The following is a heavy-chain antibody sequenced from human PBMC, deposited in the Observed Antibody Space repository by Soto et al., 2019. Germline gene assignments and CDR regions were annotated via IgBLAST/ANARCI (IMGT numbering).Heavy chain of an antibody. D-gene: IGHD2-15*01. CDR3: AGNTCIAFDI. J-gene: IGHJ3*02. CDR2: ISYDESNK. CDR1: GFTFSSYG. Sequence: QVQLVESGGGVVQPGRSLRLSCAASGFTFSSYGMHWVRQAPGKGLEWVAVISYDESNKYYADSVKGRFTISRDNSKNTLYLQMNSLRAEDTAVYYCAGNTCIAFDIWGQGTMVTVSS. V-gene: IGHV3-30*03.